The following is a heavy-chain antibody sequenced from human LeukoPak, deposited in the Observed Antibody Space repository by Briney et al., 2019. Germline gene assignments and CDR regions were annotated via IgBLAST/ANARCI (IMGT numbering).Heavy chain of an antibody. V-gene: IGHV3-74*01. D-gene: IGHD3-22*01. CDR1: GFTFSSYW. J-gene: IGHJ1*01. Sequence: GGSLRLSCAASGFTFSSYWMHWVRQAPGKGLVWVSRINTDGSGTSYADSVMGRFTISRDNAKNTLYLQMNSLRAEDSAVYYCARDGDSSGYYSGTQYFQHWGQGTLVTVSS. CDR2: INTDGSGT. CDR3: ARDGDSSGYYSGTQYFQH.